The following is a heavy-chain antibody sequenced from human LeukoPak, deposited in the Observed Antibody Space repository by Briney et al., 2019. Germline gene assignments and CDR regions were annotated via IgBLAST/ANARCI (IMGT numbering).Heavy chain of an antibody. CDR2: INPDTGGS. Sequence: ASVKVSCKTSGYTFTYYYLHWVRPAPGQALEWMVWINPDTGGSFSAQKFKRSLTMTKDMSINTAYMELSRLRSDDTAMYYCARTFYDTLDSDAFDFWGQGTMVIVSS. D-gene: IGHD2/OR15-2a*01. V-gene: IGHV1-2*02. J-gene: IGHJ3*01. CDR3: ARTFYDTLDSDAFDF. CDR1: GYTFTYYY.